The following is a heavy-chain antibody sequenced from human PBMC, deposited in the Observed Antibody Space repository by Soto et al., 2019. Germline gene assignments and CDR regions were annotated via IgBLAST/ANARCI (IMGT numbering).Heavy chain of an antibody. CDR1: GYTFTSYA. V-gene: IGHV1-3*01. J-gene: IGHJ5*02. D-gene: IGHD6-6*01. Sequence: ASVKVSCKASGYTFTSYAMHWVRQAPGQRLEWMGWINAGNGNTKYSQKFQGRVTITRDTSASTAYMELSSLRSEDTAVYYCARDLVRTPTIPWFDPWGQGTLVPVYS. CDR3: ARDLVRTPTIPWFDP. CDR2: INAGNGNT.